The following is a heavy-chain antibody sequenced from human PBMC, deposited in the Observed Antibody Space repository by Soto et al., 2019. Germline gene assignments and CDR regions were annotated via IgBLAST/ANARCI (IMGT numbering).Heavy chain of an antibody. CDR1: GGSISSYY. CDR3: ARGQELPRALWFDP. CDR2: IYYSGST. J-gene: IGHJ5*02. D-gene: IGHD1-26*01. V-gene: IGHV4-59*01. Sequence: QVQLQESGPGLVKPSETLSLTCTVSGGSISSYYWSWIRQPPGKGLEWIGYIYYSGSTNYNPSLKSRVTISVDTSKNQFSLKLSSVTAADTAVYYCARGQELPRALWFDPWGQGTLVTVSS.